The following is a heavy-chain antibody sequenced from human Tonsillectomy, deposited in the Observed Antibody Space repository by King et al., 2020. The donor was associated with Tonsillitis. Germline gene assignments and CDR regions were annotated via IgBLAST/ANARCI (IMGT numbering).Heavy chain of an antibody. J-gene: IGHJ3*02. CDR1: GFTFDDYA. Sequence: VQLVESGGGLVQPGRSLRLSCAASGFTFDDYAMHWVRQAPGKGLEWVSGISWNSGSIGYADSVKGRFTISRDNAKNSLYLQMNSLRAEDTALYYCAKDMGPRGPRIAAAGTAAFDIWGQGTMVTVSS. D-gene: IGHD6-13*01. CDR3: AKDMGPRGPRIAAAGTAAFDI. V-gene: IGHV3-9*01. CDR2: ISWNSGSI.